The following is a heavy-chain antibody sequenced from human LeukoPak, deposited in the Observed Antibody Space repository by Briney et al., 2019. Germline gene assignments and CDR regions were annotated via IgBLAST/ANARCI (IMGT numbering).Heavy chain of an antibody. J-gene: IGHJ4*02. D-gene: IGHD6-19*01. CDR1: GFSLSTSGVG. CDR3: AHYSSGWQAFK. CDR2: IWDDDK. Sequence: ESGPTLVKPTQTLTLTCTFSGFSLSTSGVGVGWIRQPPGKALEWLALIWDDDKSYSPSLKSRLTITKDTSKNQVVLTMTNMDPVDTATYYCAHYSSGWQAFKWGQGTLVTVSS. V-gene: IGHV2-5*02.